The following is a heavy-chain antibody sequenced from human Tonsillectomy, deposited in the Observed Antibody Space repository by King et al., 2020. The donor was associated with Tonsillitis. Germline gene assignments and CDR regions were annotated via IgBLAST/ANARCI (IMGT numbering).Heavy chain of an antibody. CDR3: YYYDYCSTYYHFDA. Sequence: VQLVQSGGGLVKPGGSLRLSCAASGFTFRNAWMRWVRQAPGKGLEWVGRIKSKTDGGTSDSAAPVRGRLTISRDDSRNTLYLQMNSLTSDDTAVYYCYYYDYCSTYYHFDAWGQGTLVTVSS. V-gene: IGHV3-15*01. CDR1: GFTFRNAW. CDR2: IKSKTDGGTS. J-gene: IGHJ4*02. D-gene: IGHD3-3*01.